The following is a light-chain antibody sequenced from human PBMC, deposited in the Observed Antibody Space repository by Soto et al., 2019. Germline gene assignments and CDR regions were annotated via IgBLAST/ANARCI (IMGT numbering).Light chain of an antibody. J-gene: IGKJ5*01. CDR1: QSVGNF. Sequence: DIQMTQSPSSLSASVGDRVTITCRASQSVGNFLNWYQQKPGLPPKYLIYAASNLEAGVPSRFRGSGSGTDFTFTISRLQPEDIATYYCQQYENLPTFGQGTRLEIK. V-gene: IGKV1-33*01. CDR2: AAS. CDR3: QQYENLPT.